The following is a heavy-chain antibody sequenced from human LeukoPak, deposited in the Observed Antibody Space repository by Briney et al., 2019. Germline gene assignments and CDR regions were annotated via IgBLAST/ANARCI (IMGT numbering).Heavy chain of an antibody. V-gene: IGHV3-30-3*01. CDR3: ARDVDTAMAFFDY. D-gene: IGHD5-18*01. CDR2: ISYDGSNK. Sequence: GGSLRLSCAASGFTFSSYAMHWVRQAPGKGLEWVAVISYDGSNKYYADSVKGRFTISRDNSKNTLYLQMNSLRAEDTAVYYCARDVDTAMAFFDYWGQGTLVTVPS. J-gene: IGHJ4*02. CDR1: GFTFSSYA.